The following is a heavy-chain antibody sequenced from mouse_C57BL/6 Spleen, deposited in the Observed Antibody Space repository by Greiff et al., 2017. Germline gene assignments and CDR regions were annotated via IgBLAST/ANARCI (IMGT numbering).Heavy chain of an antibody. CDR1: GYTFTSYW. D-gene: IGHD1-1*01. V-gene: IGHV1-52*01. J-gene: IGHJ4*01. CDR3: ASSHGSSYDYAMDY. CDR2: IDPYDSDT. Sequence: QVQLQQPGAELVRPGSSVKLSCKASGYTFTSYWMHWVKQRPIQGLDWIGNIDPYDSDTPYNQTFTDKATLTVDKSSSTAYMQLISLTSECSAVDYCASSHGSSYDYAMDYWGQGTSVTVSS.